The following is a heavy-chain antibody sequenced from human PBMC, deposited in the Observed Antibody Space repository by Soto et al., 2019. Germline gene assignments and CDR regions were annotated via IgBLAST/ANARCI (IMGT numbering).Heavy chain of an antibody. CDR3: ARASETEYSSSILFDY. D-gene: IGHD6-6*01. J-gene: IGHJ4*01. CDR2: IYSAGST. Sequence: HPGGSLRLSCAVSGLTVSRTQMSWVRQAPGKGLQWVSVIYSAGSTYYANAVKGRFTISRDISENKIFLELNGLTVDDTAVYYCARASETEYSSSILFDYWGRGTAVPVYS. CDR1: GLTVSRTQ. V-gene: IGHV3-53*01.